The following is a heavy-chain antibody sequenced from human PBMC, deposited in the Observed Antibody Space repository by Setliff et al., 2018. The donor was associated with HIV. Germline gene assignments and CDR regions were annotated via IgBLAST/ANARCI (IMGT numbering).Heavy chain of an antibody. V-gene: IGHV3-21*01. J-gene: IGHJ4*02. Sequence: SCAASGFTFSSYSMNWVRQAPGKGLEWVSSISSSSSYIYYADSVKGRFTISRDNAKNSLYLQMNSLRAEDTAVYYCASSYYYDSSGYGSSYWGQGTLVTVSS. D-gene: IGHD3-22*01. CDR1: GFTFSSYS. CDR3: ASSYYYDSSGYGSSY. CDR2: ISSSSSYI.